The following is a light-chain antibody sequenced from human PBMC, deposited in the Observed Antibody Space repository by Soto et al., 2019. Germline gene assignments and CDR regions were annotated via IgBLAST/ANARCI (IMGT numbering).Light chain of an antibody. CDR3: QQYGSSPPYT. CDR1: QSVSSSY. J-gene: IGKJ2*01. V-gene: IGKV3-20*01. CDR2: GAS. Sequence: EIVLTQSPGTLSLSPGERATLSCRASQSVSSSYLAWYQQKPGQAPRLLLYGASSRATGIPDRFSGSGSGTDVTLTISTLEPEDFAVYYCQQYGSSPPYTFGQGTTLEIK.